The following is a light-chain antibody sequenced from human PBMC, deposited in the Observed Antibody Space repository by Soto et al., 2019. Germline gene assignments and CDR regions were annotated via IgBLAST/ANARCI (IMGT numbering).Light chain of an antibody. Sequence: IPLTQSHSPLSASLPGGVPIXCRASQSVSSWLAWYQKKPGKAPKLLIYKASSLGSGVPSRFSGSGSGTEFTLTISSLQHDDFATYYCQQYNSYPITFGQGTRLE. V-gene: IGKV1-5*03. J-gene: IGKJ5*01. CDR3: QQYNSYPIT. CDR2: KAS. CDR1: QSVSSW.